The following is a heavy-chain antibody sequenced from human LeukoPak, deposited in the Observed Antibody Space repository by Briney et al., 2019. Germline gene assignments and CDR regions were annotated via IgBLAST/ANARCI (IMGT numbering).Heavy chain of an antibody. J-gene: IGHJ4*02. V-gene: IGHV4-34*01. D-gene: IGHD5-24*01. CDR1: GFIFSDYY. CDR2: IKHSGSI. Sequence: GSLRLSCAASGFIFSDYYMSWIRQPPGKGLEWIGEIKHSGSINYNPSLKSRVTISVDTSKNQFSLKLSSVTAADTAVYYCARHRRDGSPTQDWGQGILVTVSS. CDR3: ARHRRDGSPTQD.